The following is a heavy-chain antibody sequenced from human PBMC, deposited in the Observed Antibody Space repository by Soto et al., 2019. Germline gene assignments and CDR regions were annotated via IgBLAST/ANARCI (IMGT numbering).Heavy chain of an antibody. D-gene: IGHD3-10*01. CDR3: ARHLYDGSGSFFYYYYMDV. J-gene: IGHJ6*03. CDR1: GGSISSSSYY. V-gene: IGHV4-39*01. Sequence: PSETLSLTCTVSGGSISSSSYYWGWIRQPPGKGLEWIGSIYYSGSTYYNPSLKSRVTISVDTSKNQFSLKLSSVTAADTAVYYCARHLYDGSGSFFYYYYMDVWGKGTKVTVAS. CDR2: IYYSGST.